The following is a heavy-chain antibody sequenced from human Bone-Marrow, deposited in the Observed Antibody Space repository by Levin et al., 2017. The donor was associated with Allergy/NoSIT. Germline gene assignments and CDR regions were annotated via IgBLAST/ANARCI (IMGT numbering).Heavy chain of an antibody. CDR1: GFTFNNYP. D-gene: IGHD1-1*01. CDR2: ITTSGADT. CDR3: VRYNLRTYDI. J-gene: IGHJ3*02. Sequence: SCTASGFTFNNYPMTWVRWAPGKGLQWVSTITTSGADTYYAASVKGRFTISRDNSENTLYLQMNNLRAEDTATYYCVRYNLRTYDIWGQGTLVTVSS. V-gene: IGHV3-23*01.